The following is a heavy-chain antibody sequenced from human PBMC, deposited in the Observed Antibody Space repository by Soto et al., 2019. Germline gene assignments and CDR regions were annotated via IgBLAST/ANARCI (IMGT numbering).Heavy chain of an antibody. Sequence: QVQLVQSGAEVEKPGSSVKVSCKASGGTFSSYAISWVRQAPGQGLEWMGGIIPIFGTANYAQKFQGRVTITADESTSTAYMELSSLRSEDTAVYYCARGGGAGIVVVVAADYYYYGMDVWGQGTTVTVSS. D-gene: IGHD2-15*01. CDR2: IIPIFGTA. CDR1: GGTFSSYA. CDR3: ARGGGAGIVVVVAADYYYYGMDV. V-gene: IGHV1-69*01. J-gene: IGHJ6*02.